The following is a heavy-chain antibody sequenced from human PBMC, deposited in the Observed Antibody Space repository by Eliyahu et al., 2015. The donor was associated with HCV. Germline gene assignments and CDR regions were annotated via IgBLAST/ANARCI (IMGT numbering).Heavy chain of an antibody. V-gene: IGHV4-34*02. D-gene: IGHD6-6*01. Sequence: QVKLEQWGAGLLKPSETLSLTCAVYGGTFKNHRWTWIRQTPEKGLEWIGEIDHSETTTYNPSLKGRATVSVDASVNQVYLNLTSVTAADTAVYFCARQLGMTYGMDVWAQGTTVTVSS. J-gene: IGHJ6*02. CDR2: IDHSETT. CDR3: ARQLGMTYGMDV. CDR1: GGTFKNHR.